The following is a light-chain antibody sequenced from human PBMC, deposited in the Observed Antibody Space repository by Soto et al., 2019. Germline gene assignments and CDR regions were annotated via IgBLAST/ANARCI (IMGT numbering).Light chain of an antibody. J-gene: IGKJ2*03. Sequence: DIPLTQSPSTLSASFGDTVTITCRASQTVNTWLAWYQQKPGQAPKLLIYKASTLQSGVPSRFSGRGSGTAFTLTINSLQPAAFATYYCQQYNHWYSFGQGTKLEIK. V-gene: IGKV1-5*03. CDR3: QQYNHWYS. CDR2: KAS. CDR1: QTVNTW.